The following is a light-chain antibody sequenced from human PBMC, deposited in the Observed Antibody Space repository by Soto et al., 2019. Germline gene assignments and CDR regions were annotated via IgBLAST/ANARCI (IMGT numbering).Light chain of an antibody. CDR1: QSISNS. Sequence: EIVLTQSPATLSLSPGERATLSCRASQSISNSLAWYQHKPGQAPRLLIYDASNRATGIPARFSGSGSGTDFTLTISSLEPEDFAVYYCQQRGEWPPGATFGQGTRLEIK. V-gene: IGKV3-11*01. CDR2: DAS. CDR3: QQRGEWPPGAT. J-gene: IGKJ5*01.